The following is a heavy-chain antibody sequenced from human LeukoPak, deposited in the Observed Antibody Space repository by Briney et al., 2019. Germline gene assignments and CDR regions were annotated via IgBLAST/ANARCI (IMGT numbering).Heavy chain of an antibody. CDR3: AKDGFWSGFYYFDY. V-gene: IGHV3-23*01. D-gene: IGHD3-3*01. CDR1: GFTFSSYA. CDR2: ISGSGGST. J-gene: IGHJ4*02. Sequence: GGSLRLSCAASGFTFSSYAMSWVRQAPGKGLEWVSAISGSGGSTYYADSVKGRFTISRDNSKNTLYLQMNSLRAEGTAVYYCAKDGFWSGFYYFDYWGQGTLVTVSS.